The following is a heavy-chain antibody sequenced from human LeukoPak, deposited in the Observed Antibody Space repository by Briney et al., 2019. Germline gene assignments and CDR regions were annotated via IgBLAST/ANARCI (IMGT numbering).Heavy chain of an antibody. Sequence: GGSLRLSYAASGFTFSSYSMNWVRQAPGKGLEWVSSISSSSSYIYYADSVKGRFTISRDNAKNSLYLQMNSLRAEDMAVYYCARDPPAGHYYYYYGMDVWGQGTTVTVSS. V-gene: IGHV3-21*01. CDR1: GFTFSSYS. J-gene: IGHJ6*02. CDR3: ARDPPAGHYYYYYGMDV. CDR2: ISSSSSYI. D-gene: IGHD6-13*01.